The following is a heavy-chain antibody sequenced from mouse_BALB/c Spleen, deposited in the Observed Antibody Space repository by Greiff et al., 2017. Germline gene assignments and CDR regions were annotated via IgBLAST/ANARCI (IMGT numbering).Heavy chain of an antibody. CDR2: IDTSDSYT. V-gene: IGHV1-69*01. CDR3: ARSGYYGPFAY. Sequence: QVQLQQPGAELVMPGASVKMSCKASGYTFTDYWMHWVKQRPGQGLEWIGAIDTSDSYTSYNQKFKGKATLTVDESSSTAYMQLSSLTSEDSAVYYCARSGYYGPFAYWGQGTLVTVSA. CDR1: GYTFTDYW. D-gene: IGHD1-2*01. J-gene: IGHJ3*01.